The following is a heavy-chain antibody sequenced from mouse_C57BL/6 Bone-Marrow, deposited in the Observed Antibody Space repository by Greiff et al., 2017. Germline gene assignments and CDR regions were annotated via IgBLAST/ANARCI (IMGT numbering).Heavy chain of an antibody. CDR3: ARSYDYDDYTMDY. D-gene: IGHD2-4*01. CDR1: GYTFTNYW. Sequence: QVQLKQPGAELVKPGASVKLSCKASGYTFTNYWMHWVKQRPGQGLEWIGMMHPNGGSPDYNEKFKSEATLSVEKSSRTAYMALSSLTSADSAVYYCARSYDYDDYTMDYWGQGTSVTVSS. J-gene: IGHJ4*01. CDR2: MHPNGGSP. V-gene: IGHV1-64*01.